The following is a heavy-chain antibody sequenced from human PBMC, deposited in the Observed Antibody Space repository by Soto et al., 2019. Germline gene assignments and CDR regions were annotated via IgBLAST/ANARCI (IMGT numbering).Heavy chain of an antibody. J-gene: IGHJ6*02. D-gene: IGHD3-3*01. CDR3: ATPHLRGRHYDFRSPPTASLYHYGLGV. CDR2: ILPVFGMV. CDR1: RGTFNTSP. V-gene: IGHV1-69*01. Sequence: QVQLAQSGAEVKKPGSSVRVSCQTSRGTFNTSPISWMRQAPGQGLEWLGDILPVFGMVNYAQQFQDRLKLIADESTTSVCMEVSRLTPEDTAVYFCATPHLRGRHYDFRSPPTASLYHYGLGVWGQGTTVIVSS.